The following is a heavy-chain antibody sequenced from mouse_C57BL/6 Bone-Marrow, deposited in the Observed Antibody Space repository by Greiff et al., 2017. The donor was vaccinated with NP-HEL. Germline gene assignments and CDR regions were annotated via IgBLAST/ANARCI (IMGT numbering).Heavy chain of an antibody. D-gene: IGHD5-1*01. Sequence: VQLQQSGPGLVQPSQSLSITCTVSGFSLTSYGVHWVRQSPGQGLEWLGVIWRGGSTDYNAAFISRLSISKDNSKSQVFFKMNSLQAEDTAIYYCARYLHPYAMDYWGQGTSVTVSS. CDR2: IWRGGST. CDR3: ARYLHPYAMDY. J-gene: IGHJ4*01. V-gene: IGHV2-2*01. CDR1: GFSLTSYG.